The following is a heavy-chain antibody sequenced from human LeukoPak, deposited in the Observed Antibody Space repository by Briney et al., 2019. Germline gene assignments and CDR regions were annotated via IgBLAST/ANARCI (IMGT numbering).Heavy chain of an antibody. CDR3: AQYNGNYSWFDP. J-gene: IGHJ5*02. CDR2: IYTSGIT. CDR1: GGSISNNY. Sequence: SETLSLTCTVSGGSISNNYWSWIRQPPGKGLEWIAYIYTSGITNYNPSLKSRVTMSLDTSKNQFSLTLSSVTAADTAVYYCAQYNGNYSWFDPWGQGTLVTVSS. V-gene: IGHV4-4*09. D-gene: IGHD1-7*01.